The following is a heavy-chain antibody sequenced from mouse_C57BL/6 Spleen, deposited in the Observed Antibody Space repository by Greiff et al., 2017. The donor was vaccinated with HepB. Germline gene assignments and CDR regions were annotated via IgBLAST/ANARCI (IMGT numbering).Heavy chain of an antibody. V-gene: IGHV10-3*01. Sequence: EVKLVESGGGLVQPKGSLKLSCAASGFTFNTYAMHWVRQAPGKGLEWVARIRSKSSNYATYYADSVKDRFTISRDDSQSMLYLQMNNLKTEDTAMYYCVREWLRRGFYYFDYWGQGTTLTVSS. D-gene: IGHD2-2*01. J-gene: IGHJ2*01. CDR3: VREWLRRGFYYFDY. CDR2: IRSKSSNYAT. CDR1: GFTFNTYA.